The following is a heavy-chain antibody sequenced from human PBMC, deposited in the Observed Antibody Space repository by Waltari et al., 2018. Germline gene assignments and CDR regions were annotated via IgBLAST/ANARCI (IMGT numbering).Heavy chain of an antibody. J-gene: IGHJ4*02. V-gene: IGHV4-59*01. CDR3: ARGRWSSRHFFDY. CDR2: VYYSWST. D-gene: IGHD2-15*01. CDR1: GGSISNYY. Sequence: QVQLQESGPGLVQPSETLSLTCTVSGGSISNYYWTLIRQSPGKGLEWIGYVYYSWSTNYNPSLKSRFTISIDTSNNQFSLKLNSVTAADTAVYFCARGRWSSRHFFDYWGQGTLVIVSS.